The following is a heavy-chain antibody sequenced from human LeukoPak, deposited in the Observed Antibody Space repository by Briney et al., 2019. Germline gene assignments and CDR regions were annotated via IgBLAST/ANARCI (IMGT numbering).Heavy chain of an antibody. CDR1: GFTFSLYW. J-gene: IGHJ4*02. CDR2: IDNDGSGT. D-gene: IGHD3-10*01. CDR3: ARGLVPGGSGSYRVRDY. V-gene: IGHV3-74*01. Sequence: GGSLRLSCAASGFTFSLYWMHWVRQTPGKGLVWLSRIDNDGSGTSYADSVKGRFSISRDNAKNTVYLEMNSLRAEDTAVYYCARGLVPGGSGSYRVRDYWGQGTLVTVSS.